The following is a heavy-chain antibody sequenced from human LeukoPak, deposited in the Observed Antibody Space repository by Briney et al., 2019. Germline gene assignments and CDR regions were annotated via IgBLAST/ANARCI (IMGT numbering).Heavy chain of an antibody. V-gene: IGHV3-30-3*01. Sequence: GRFLRLSCAASGFTLSSYAMHWVRQAPGKGLEWVAVISYDGSNKYYADSVKGRFTISRDNSKNTLYLQMNSLRAEDTAVYYCAKDWDNGDYVLPVGWGQGTLVTVSS. CDR1: GFTLSSYA. CDR3: AKDWDNGDYVLPVG. CDR2: ISYDGSNK. J-gene: IGHJ4*02. D-gene: IGHD4-17*01.